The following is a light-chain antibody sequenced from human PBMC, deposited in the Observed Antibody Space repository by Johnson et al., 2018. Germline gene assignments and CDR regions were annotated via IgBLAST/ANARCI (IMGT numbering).Light chain of an antibody. Sequence: QSVLTQPPSVSAAPGQKVTISCSGSSSNIGNNYVSWYQQLPGTASKLLIYENNKRPSGIPDRFSGSKSGTSATLGITGLQTGDEADYYCGTWDSSLSAGNVFGTGTKVTAL. J-gene: IGLJ1*01. V-gene: IGLV1-51*02. CDR3: GTWDSSLSAGNV. CDR2: ENN. CDR1: SSNIGNNY.